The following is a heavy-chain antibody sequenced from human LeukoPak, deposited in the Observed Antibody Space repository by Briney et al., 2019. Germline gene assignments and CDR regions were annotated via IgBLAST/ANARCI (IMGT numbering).Heavy chain of an antibody. CDR1: GGSISSSSSY. Sequence: SETLSLTCTVSGGSISSSSSYWGWIRQPPGKGLEWIGSIYYSGSTYYNPSLKSRATIYVDTCKNHFSRKLSSVTAADTAVYYCARARKQQLYFDAFDIWGQGTMVTVSS. J-gene: IGHJ3*02. D-gene: IGHD6-13*01. V-gene: IGHV4-39*02. CDR2: IYYSGST. CDR3: ARARKQQLYFDAFDI.